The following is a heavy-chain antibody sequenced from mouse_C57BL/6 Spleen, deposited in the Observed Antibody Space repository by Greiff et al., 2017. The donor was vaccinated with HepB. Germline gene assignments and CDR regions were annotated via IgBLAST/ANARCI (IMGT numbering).Heavy chain of an antibody. V-gene: IGHV1-82*01. D-gene: IGHD2-4*01. CDR1: GYAFSSSW. CDR2: IYPGDGDT. Sequence: VQLQQSGPELVKPGASVKISCKASGYAFSSSWMNWVKQRPGKGLEWIGRIYPGDGDTNYNGKFKGKATLTADKSSSTAYMQLSSLTSEDSAVYFCATMGYYDYDGGDDGGQGTTLTVSS. CDR3: ATMGYYDYDGGDD. J-gene: IGHJ2*01.